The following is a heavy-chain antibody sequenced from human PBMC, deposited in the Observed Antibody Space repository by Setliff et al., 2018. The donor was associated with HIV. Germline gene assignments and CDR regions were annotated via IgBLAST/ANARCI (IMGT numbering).Heavy chain of an antibody. D-gene: IGHD3-22*01. CDR1: GFTFSDYY. CDR2: ISSSGSYT. V-gene: IGHV3-11*05. J-gene: IGHJ4*02. CDR3: ARGMLVVVISTPDY. Sequence: LRLSCAASGFTFSDYYMSWIRQAPGKGLEWVSYISSSGSYTNYADSVKGRFTISRDNAKNSLYLQMSSLRADDTAVYYCARGMLVVVISTPDYWGQGTLVTVSS.